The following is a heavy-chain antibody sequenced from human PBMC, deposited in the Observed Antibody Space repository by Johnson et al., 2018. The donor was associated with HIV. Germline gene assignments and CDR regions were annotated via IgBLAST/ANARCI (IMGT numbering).Heavy chain of an antibody. J-gene: IGHJ3*02. CDR3: ARLPSGYSRDGFNI. CDR2: MKHDGSRI. Sequence: QVLLVESGGGLVQPGGSLRLSCAASGFTFGIYGMHWVRQAPGRGLEWVANMKHDGSRIQYMDSVKGRFTISRDNSKNTLYLQMNSLRADDTAVYYCARLPSGYSRDGFNIWGQGTMVTVSS. D-gene: IGHD5-18*01. V-gene: IGHV3-30*03. CDR1: GFTFGIYG.